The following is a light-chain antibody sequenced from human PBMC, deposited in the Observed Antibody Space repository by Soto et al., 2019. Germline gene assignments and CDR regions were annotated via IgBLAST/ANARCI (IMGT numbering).Light chain of an antibody. CDR3: QQYYSYPLA. V-gene: IGKV1-8*01. Sequence: ASTGDRVTITCRASQGISSYLAWYQQKPGKAPKLLIYAASTLQSGVPSRFSGSGSGTDFTLTISCLQSEDFATYYCQQYYSYPLAFGGGTKVDIK. J-gene: IGKJ4*01. CDR2: AAS. CDR1: QGISSY.